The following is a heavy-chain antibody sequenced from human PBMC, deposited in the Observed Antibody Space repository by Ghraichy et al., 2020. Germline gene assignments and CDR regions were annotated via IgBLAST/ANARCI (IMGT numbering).Heavy chain of an antibody. CDR3: ARGIAAAGSTPRAYGGFWDY. CDR1: GYTFTSYA. Sequence: ASVKVSCKASGYTFTSYAMHWVRQAPGQRLEWMGWINAGNGNTKYSQKFQGRVTITRDTSACTAYMELSSLRSEDTAVYYCARGIAAAGSTPRAYGGFWDYWGQGTLVTVSS. V-gene: IGHV1-3*01. CDR2: INAGNGNT. J-gene: IGHJ4*02. D-gene: IGHD6-13*01.